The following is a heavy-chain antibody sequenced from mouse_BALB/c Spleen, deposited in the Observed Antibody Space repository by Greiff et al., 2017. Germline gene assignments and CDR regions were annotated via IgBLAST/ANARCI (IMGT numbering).Heavy chain of an antibody. CDR1: GFTFSDYY. V-gene: IGHV5-4*02. J-gene: IGHJ2*01. D-gene: IGHD3-2*01. CDR3: ARGGQRGPLDY. Sequence: DVQLVESGGGLVKPGGSLKLSCAASGFTFSDYYMYWVRQTPEKRLEWVATISDGGSYTYYPDSVKGRFTISRDNAKNNLYLQMSSLKSEDTAMYYCARGGQRGPLDYWGQGTTLTVSS. CDR2: ISDGGSYT.